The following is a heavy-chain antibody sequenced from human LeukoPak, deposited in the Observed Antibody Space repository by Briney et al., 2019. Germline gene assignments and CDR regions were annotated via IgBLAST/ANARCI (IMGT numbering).Heavy chain of an antibody. CDR3: AGSRSDAFDI. J-gene: IGHJ3*02. CDR1: GGTFSSYA. V-gene: IGHV1-69*05. Sequence: SVKVSCKASGGTFSSYAISWVRQAPGQGLEWMGGIIPIFGTANYAQKFQGRVTITRDTSASTAYMELSSLRSEDTAVYYCAGSRSDAFDIWGQGTMVTVSS. CDR2: IIPIFGTA. D-gene: IGHD3-10*01.